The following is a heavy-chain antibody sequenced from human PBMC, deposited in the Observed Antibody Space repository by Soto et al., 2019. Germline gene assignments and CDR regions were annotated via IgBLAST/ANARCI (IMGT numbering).Heavy chain of an antibody. D-gene: IGHD2-8*02. V-gene: IGHV3-30*03. CDR3: TGVVASGY. J-gene: IGHJ4*02. Sequence: QVQLVESGGGVVQPGRSLRLSCAVSGFTVSTYGMHWVRQAPGKGLEWVAVISRDGGTKYYADSVKGRFTISRDNSRNTLFLEMNSLSGDDMAVYYCTGVVASGYWCQGTLVTVSS. CDR2: ISRDGGTK. CDR1: GFTVSTYG.